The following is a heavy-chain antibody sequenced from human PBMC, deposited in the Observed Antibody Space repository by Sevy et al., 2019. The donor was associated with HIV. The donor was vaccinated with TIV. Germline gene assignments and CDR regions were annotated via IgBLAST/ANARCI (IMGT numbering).Heavy chain of an antibody. CDR2: IRSKVYGGTT. D-gene: IGHD3-3*01. J-gene: IGHJ4*02. Sequence: GGSLRLSCTASGFTLGDYGLTWFRQAPGKGLEWVGFIRSKVYGGTTEYAASVKGRFTISRDDSNSIAHLQMNSLKTEYTAVYYCTRGRLLFVEWLFPADYWGQGTLVTVSS. CDR3: TRGRLLFVEWLFPADY. CDR1: GFTLGDYG. V-gene: IGHV3-49*03.